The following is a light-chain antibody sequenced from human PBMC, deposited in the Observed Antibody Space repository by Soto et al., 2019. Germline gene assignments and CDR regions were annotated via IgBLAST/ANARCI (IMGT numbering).Light chain of an antibody. CDR3: GTWDSSLSAV. CDR1: SSNIGNNY. Sequence: QSVLTQRPSVSAAPGQKVTISCSGSSSNIGNNYVSWYQQLPGTGPKLLIYDNNKRPSGIPDRFSGSKSGTSATLGITGLQTGDEADYYCGTWDSSLSAVFGVGTKLTVL. J-gene: IGLJ2*01. CDR2: DNN. V-gene: IGLV1-51*01.